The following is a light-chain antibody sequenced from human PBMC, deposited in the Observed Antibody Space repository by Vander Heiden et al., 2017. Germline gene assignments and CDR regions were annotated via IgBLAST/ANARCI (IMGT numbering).Light chain of an antibody. J-gene: IGLJ2*01. Sequence: SYELTQPPPVSVSTGQTARITCSGDALPKQYAFWYQQKPGQAPVLVMYKDSERSSGIPDRFSGSSSGTTVTLTISGVQAEDEADYYCQSADSSGADVVFGGGTKLTVL. CDR1: ALPKQY. CDR3: QSADSSGADVV. CDR2: KDS. V-gene: IGLV3-25*03.